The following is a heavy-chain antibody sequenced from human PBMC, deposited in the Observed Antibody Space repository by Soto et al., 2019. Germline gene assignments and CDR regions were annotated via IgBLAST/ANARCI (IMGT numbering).Heavy chain of an antibody. CDR3: ARGVSAGVDY. V-gene: IGHV1-8*01. J-gene: IGHJ4*02. CDR1: GYSFTSLD. D-gene: IGHD1-26*01. CDR2: MQPSTGRT. Sequence: ASVKVYCKASGYSFTSLDINWVLQTAGQGLEWMGWMQPSTGRTGYAQKFQGRVTMTRDTSINTAYMELTTLTSDDTAFYYCARGVSAGVDYWGQGTLVTVSS.